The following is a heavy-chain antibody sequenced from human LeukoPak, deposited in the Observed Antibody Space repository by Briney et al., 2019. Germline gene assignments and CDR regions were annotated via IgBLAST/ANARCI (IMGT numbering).Heavy chain of an antibody. CDR1: GFTFSSYW. J-gene: IGHJ4*02. CDR2: IYSDDT. CDR3: ARRAGTYSHPYDY. Sequence: GGPLRLACAASGFTFSSYWMSWVRQAPGKGLEWVSFIYSDDTHYSDSVKGRFTISRDNSKNPLYLQMNSLRAEDTAVYYCARRAGTYSHPYDYWGQGTLVTVSS. D-gene: IGHD6-19*01. V-gene: IGHV3-53*01.